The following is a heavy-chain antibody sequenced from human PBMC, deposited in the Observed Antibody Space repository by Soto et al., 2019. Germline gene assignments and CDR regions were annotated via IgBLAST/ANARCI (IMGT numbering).Heavy chain of an antibody. CDR3: ARDRITMFWEVITPFDY. J-gene: IGHJ4*02. CDR1: GFTVSGNH. D-gene: IGHD3-10*01. Sequence: GGSLRLSCAASGFTVSGNHMTWVRQAPGKGLEWVSVIYSGGRTHYADSVRARFTISRDNSKNTLYLQMNSLRVEDTAVYYCARDRITMFWEVITPFDYWGQGTQVTVSS. V-gene: IGHV3-66*01. CDR2: IYSGGRT.